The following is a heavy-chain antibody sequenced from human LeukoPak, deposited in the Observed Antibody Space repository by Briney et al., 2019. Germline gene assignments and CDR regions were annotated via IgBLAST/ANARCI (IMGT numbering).Heavy chain of an antibody. V-gene: IGHV4-39*07. J-gene: IGHJ4*02. CDR3: ARDPTESIAAARNFDY. CDR1: GGSISSSSYY. CDR2: LYYSGST. Sequence: SETLSLTCTVSGGSISSSSYYWGWIRQPPGKGLEWIGSLYYSGSTYYNPSLKSRVTISVDTSKNQFSLKLSSVTAADTAVYYCARDPTESIAAARNFDYWGQGTLVTVSS. D-gene: IGHD6-13*01.